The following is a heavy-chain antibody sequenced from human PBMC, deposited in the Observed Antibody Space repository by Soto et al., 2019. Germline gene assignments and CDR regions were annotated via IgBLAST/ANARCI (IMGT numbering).Heavy chain of an antibody. D-gene: IGHD5-18*01. CDR1: RASVRSYY. Sequence: SETLSLTCTVSRASVRSYYWSWIRQSPGKGLEWIGYISNSGRTNYNPSLRSRVTISTDTSENQFSLEMNSVTAADTAVYYCARVGYTHGYMGLVDYWGQGTPVTVSS. CDR3: ARVGYTHGYMGLVDY. CDR2: ISNSGRT. V-gene: IGHV4-59*02. J-gene: IGHJ4*02.